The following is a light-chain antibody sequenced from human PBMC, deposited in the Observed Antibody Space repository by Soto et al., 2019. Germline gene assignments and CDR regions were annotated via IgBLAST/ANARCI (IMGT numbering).Light chain of an antibody. Sequence: IQLTQSPSSLSASVGDRVTITCRASQGIDSYLAWYQQRPGKVPQLLIYETSILQSGVSSRFSGSGSGTDFTLTIISSQASDFATHYCQQTRSYPSTFGGGTKVDIK. CDR1: QGIDSY. CDR3: QQTRSYPST. J-gene: IGKJ4*01. CDR2: ETS. V-gene: IGKV1-9*01.